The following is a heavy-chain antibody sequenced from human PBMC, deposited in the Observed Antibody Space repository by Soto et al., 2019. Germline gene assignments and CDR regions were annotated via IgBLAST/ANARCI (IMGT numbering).Heavy chain of an antibody. CDR3: ARHLRSNVWFDN. J-gene: IGHJ4*02. Sequence: QVQLQESGPGLVKPSETLSLTCTVSSGSISNYYWSWIRQPPGKGLEWNGYIYYSGSTNHNPSLKSRVTLSVDSPKNRYSRKLSSVTAANTAVYCCARHLRSNVWFDNWGQGTLITVSS. V-gene: IGHV4-59*08. CDR2: IYYSGST. CDR1: SGSISNYY. D-gene: IGHD2-21*01.